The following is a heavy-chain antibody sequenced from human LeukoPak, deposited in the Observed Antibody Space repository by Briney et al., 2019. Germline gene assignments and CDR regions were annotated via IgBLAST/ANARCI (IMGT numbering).Heavy chain of an antibody. Sequence: PGGSLGLSCAASGFTVRSNYMSWVRQAPGKGLEWVSVICSGGTTYYADSVKGRFTISRDNSKNTLYLQMNSLRAEDTAVYYCARGTIYSPRGEDFWGQGTLVTVSS. CDR1: GFTVRSNY. CDR3: ARGTIYSPRGEDF. V-gene: IGHV3-53*01. CDR2: ICSGGTT. D-gene: IGHD5-12*01. J-gene: IGHJ4*02.